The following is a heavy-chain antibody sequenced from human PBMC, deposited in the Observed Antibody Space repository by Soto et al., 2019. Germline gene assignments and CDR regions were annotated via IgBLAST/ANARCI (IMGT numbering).Heavy chain of an antibody. Sequence: QVQLVQSGAEVKKPGSSVKVSCKASGGTFSSYAISWVRQAPGQGLEWMGGIIPIFGTANYAQKFQGRVTITADESTSTGDMELSSLRSEDTAVYYCARDGPYCSGGSCYLDYWGQGTLVTVSS. J-gene: IGHJ4*02. CDR3: ARDGPYCSGGSCYLDY. V-gene: IGHV1-69*01. CDR2: IIPIFGTA. D-gene: IGHD2-15*01. CDR1: GGTFSSYA.